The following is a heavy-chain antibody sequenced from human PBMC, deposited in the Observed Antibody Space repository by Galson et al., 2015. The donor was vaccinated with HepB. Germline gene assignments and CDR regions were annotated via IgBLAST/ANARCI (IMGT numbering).Heavy chain of an antibody. CDR1: GYSFTSYW. CDR3: ARHGTGDLGYYYYYMDV. J-gene: IGHJ6*03. D-gene: IGHD7-27*01. V-gene: IGHV5-10-1*01. Sequence: QSGAEVKKPGESLRISCKGSGYSFTSYWISWVRQMPGKGLEWMGRIDPSDSYTNYSPSFQGHVTISADKSISTAYLQWSSLKASDTAMYYCARHGTGDLGYYYYYMDVWGKGTTVTVSS. CDR2: IDPSDSYT.